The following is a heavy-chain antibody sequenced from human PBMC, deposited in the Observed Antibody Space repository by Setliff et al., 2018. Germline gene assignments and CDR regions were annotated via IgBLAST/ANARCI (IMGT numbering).Heavy chain of an antibody. Sequence: GASVKVSCKASGFTFTSSAVQWVRQARGQRLEWIGWIVVGSGNTNYAQKLQGRVTMTTDTSTSTAYMELRSLRSDDTAVYYCARGDIVLMVYALDYWGQGTLVTVSS. CDR1: GFTFTSSA. J-gene: IGHJ4*02. CDR3: ARGDIVLMVYALDY. V-gene: IGHV1-58*01. D-gene: IGHD2-8*01. CDR2: IVVGSGNT.